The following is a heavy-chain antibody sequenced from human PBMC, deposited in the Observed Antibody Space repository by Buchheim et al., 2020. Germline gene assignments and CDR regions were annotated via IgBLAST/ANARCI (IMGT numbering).Heavy chain of an antibody. CDR3: ARVIISGTYYYYYMDV. Sequence: QVQLQESGPGLVKPSETLSLTCSVSGVSISSYYWSWIRQPPGKGLEWSGYIYYSETTNYNPSLKSRVTIAVDTSKKQISLKLTSVTAADTAVYYCARVIISGTYYYYYMDVWGKGTT. CDR2: IYYSETT. D-gene: IGHD1-26*01. CDR1: GVSISSYY. J-gene: IGHJ6*03. V-gene: IGHV4-59*01.